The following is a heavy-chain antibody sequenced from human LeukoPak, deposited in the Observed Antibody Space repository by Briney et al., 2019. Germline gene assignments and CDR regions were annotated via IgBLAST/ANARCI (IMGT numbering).Heavy chain of an antibody. CDR1: GGSISSGSYY. Sequence: TSQTLSLTCTVSGGSISSGSYYWSWIRQPPGKGLEWIGEIKHSGSTNYNPSLKSRVTISVDTSKNQFSLKLSSVTAADTAVYYCARGDMTTVTPFDYWGQGTLVTVSS. V-gene: IGHV4-39*07. CDR3: ARGDMTTVTPFDY. CDR2: IKHSGST. D-gene: IGHD4-17*01. J-gene: IGHJ4*02.